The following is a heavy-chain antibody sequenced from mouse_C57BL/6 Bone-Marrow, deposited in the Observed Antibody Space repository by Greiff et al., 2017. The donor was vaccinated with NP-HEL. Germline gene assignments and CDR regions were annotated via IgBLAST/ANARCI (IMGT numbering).Heavy chain of an antibody. CDR3: ARGGWTS. Sequence: VQLQQSGPELVKPGASVKISCKASGYTFTDYYMNWVKQSHGKSLEWIGDINPNNGGTSYNQKFKGKATLTVDKSSSTAYMELRSLTSEDSAVYYCARGGWTSWGQGTSVTVSS. D-gene: IGHD2-3*01. J-gene: IGHJ4*01. V-gene: IGHV1-26*01. CDR2: INPNNGGT. CDR1: GYTFTDYY.